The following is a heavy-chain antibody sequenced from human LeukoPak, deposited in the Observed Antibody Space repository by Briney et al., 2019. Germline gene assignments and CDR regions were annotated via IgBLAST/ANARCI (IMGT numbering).Heavy chain of an antibody. CDR3: AKGEGRYIIDY. CDR1: GFTFRSYG. V-gene: IGHV3-30*18. CDR2: ITYDGSNK. D-gene: IGHD1-26*01. Sequence: PGGSLRLSCAASGFTFRSYGMHWVRQAPGKGLEWVAVITYDGSNKYYADAVKGRFTISRDTSKNSLYLQMNSLGADDAAVYYCAKGEGRYIIDYWGQGTLVTVSS. J-gene: IGHJ4*02.